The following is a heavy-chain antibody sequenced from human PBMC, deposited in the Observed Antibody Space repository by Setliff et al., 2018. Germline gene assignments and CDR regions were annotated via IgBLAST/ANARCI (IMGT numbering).Heavy chain of an antibody. V-gene: IGHV4-34*01. CDR2: ISPGGST. J-gene: IGHJ4*02. Sequence: SETLSLTCGVSGGGGSFSAYYWSWIRQPPGKGLEWIGEISPGGSTIYNPSLRSRVTMSVDTAKNRFSLNLTSVTAADTTVYYCATSGFCSAGSCYSFDDWGQGTLVTVSS. CDR1: GGGGSFSAYY. CDR3: ATSGFCSAGSCYSFDD. D-gene: IGHD6-19*01.